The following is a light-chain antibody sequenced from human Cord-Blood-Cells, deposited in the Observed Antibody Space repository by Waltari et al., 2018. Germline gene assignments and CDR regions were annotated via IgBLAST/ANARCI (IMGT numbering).Light chain of an antibody. CDR1: SLRSSY. Sequence: SSELTQDPAVSVALGQTVRITCQGDSLRSSYASWYHQKPGQAPVLVIYGKNNRPSGIPDRFSGSSSGNTASLTITGAQAEDEADYYCNSRDSSGNHVVFGGGTKLTVL. CDR3: NSRDSSGNHVV. V-gene: IGLV3-19*01. CDR2: GKN. J-gene: IGLJ2*01.